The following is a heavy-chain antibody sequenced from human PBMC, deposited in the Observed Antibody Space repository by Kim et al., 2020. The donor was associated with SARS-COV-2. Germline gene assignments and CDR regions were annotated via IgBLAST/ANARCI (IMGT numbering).Heavy chain of an antibody. CDR3: ARPSSSSPDDAFDI. Sequence: TPSRKSRVTISVDTSKNQFSLKLSSVTAADTAVYYCARPSSSSPDDAFDIWGQGTMVTVSS. D-gene: IGHD6-6*01. J-gene: IGHJ3*02. V-gene: IGHV4-39*01.